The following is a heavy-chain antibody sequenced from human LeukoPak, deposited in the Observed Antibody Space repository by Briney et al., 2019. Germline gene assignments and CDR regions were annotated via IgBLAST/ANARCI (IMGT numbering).Heavy chain of an antibody. CDR1: GFTFSSYS. J-gene: IGHJ4*02. V-gene: IGHV3-21*01. Sequence: PGGSLRLSCAASGFTFSSYSMNWVRQAPGKGLEWVSSISSSSSYIYYADSVKGRFTISRDNAKNSLYLQMNSLRAEDTAVYYCSMGPGYCSGGSCVGDYWGQGTLVTVSS. CDR3: SMGPGYCSGGSCVGDY. D-gene: IGHD2-15*01. CDR2: ISSSSSYI.